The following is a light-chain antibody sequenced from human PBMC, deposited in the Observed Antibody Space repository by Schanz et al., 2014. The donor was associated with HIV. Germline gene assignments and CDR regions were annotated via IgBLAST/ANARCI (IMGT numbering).Light chain of an antibody. CDR2: GAS. Sequence: EIVLTQSPGSLSLSPGGRATLSCGASQSVTSNLAWYQQKPGQAPRLLIYGASTRATGIPARFSGIGSGTEFTLTISSLQSEDSAVYYCQQYNDWPPITFGQGTRLEIK. CDR1: QSVTSN. V-gene: IGKV3-15*01. J-gene: IGKJ5*01. CDR3: QQYNDWPPIT.